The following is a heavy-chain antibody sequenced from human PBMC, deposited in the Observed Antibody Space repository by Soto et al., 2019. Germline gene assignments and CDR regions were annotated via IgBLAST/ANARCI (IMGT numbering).Heavy chain of an antibody. D-gene: IGHD6-13*01. CDR2: ISYDGSNK. CDR1: GFTFSSYA. CDR3: ARDSVLSSSWYRRLSDY. Sequence: GGSLRLSCAASGFTFSSYAMHWVRQAPGKGLEWVAVISYDGSNKYYADSVKGRFTISRDNSKNTLYLQMNSLRAEDTAGYYCARDSVLSSSWYRRLSDYWGQGPLVTVSP. J-gene: IGHJ4*02. V-gene: IGHV3-30-3*01.